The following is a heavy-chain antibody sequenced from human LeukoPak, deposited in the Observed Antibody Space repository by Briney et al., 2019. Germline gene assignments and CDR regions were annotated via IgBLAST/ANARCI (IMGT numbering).Heavy chain of an antibody. D-gene: IGHD3-9*01. CDR1: GYTFTSYD. J-gene: IGHJ5*02. CDR3: ARESYDILTGYYRTTNWFDP. Sequence: ASVKASCKASGYTFTSYDINWVRQATGQGLEWMGWINPNSGNTGYAQKFQGRVTITRNTSISTAYMELSSLRSEDAAVYNCARESYDILTGYYRTTNWFDPWGQGTLVTVSS. V-gene: IGHV1-8*03. CDR2: INPNSGNT.